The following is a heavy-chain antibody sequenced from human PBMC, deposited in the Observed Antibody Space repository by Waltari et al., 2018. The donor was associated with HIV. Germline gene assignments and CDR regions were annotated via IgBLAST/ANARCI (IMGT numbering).Heavy chain of an antibody. D-gene: IGHD6-13*01. CDR3: ARHGQQQLVLMAFDY. CDR2: SYYNGST. CDR1: GGSISSSSYY. Sequence: QLQLQESGPGLVKPSETLSLTCTVSGGSISSSSYYWGWIRQPPGKGMEWIGSSYYNGSTYSNPSLKIRVTISVDSSKNQFSLKLRSVTAADTAVYYCARHGQQQLVLMAFDYWGQGTLVTVSS. V-gene: IGHV4-39*01. J-gene: IGHJ4*02.